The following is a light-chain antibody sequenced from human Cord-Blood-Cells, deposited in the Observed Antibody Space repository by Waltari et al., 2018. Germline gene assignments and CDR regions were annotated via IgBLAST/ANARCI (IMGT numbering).Light chain of an antibody. CDR2: RNN. CDR3: AAWDDSLSGWV. Sequence: QSVLTQPPSASGTPGQRVTIPCSGSSSNTGSNYVSWYQQLPGPPPKLLIYRNNPRPSGVPDRFSGSKSGTSASLAISGLRSEDEADYYCAAWDDSLSGWVFGGGTKLTVL. V-gene: IGLV1-47*01. J-gene: IGLJ3*02. CDR1: SSNTGSNY.